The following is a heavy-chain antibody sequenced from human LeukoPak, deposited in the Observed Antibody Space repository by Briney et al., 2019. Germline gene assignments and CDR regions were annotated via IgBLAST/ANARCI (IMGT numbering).Heavy chain of an antibody. Sequence: ASVKFSCKASGYTFTNYGISWVRQAPGLGLEWMGWISAYNGNTNYAQNLQGRVIMTTDTSTSAAYMELRSLRSDDTAVYYCTRDRYQFDNSGYYVFDYWGQGTLVTVSS. CDR3: TRDRYQFDNSGYYVFDY. V-gene: IGHV1-18*01. CDR1: GYTFTNYG. J-gene: IGHJ4*02. D-gene: IGHD3-22*01. CDR2: ISAYNGNT.